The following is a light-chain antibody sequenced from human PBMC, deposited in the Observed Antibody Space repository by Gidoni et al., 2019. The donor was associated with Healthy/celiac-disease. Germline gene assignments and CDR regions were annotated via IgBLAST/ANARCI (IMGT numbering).Light chain of an antibody. Sequence: DIKRTQSPSPLSASVGDRVTITCQARQDISNYLNWYQQKPGKAPKLLIYDASNLETGVPSRFSGSGSGTDFTFTISSLQPEDIAAYYCQQYGNLPYTFGQGTKLEIK. CDR1: QDISNY. CDR2: DAS. J-gene: IGKJ2*01. CDR3: QQYGNLPYT. V-gene: IGKV1-33*01.